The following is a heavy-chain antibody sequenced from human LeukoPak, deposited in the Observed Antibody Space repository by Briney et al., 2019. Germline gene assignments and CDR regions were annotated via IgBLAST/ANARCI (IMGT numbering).Heavy chain of an antibody. D-gene: IGHD6-19*01. CDR2: INHSGST. J-gene: IGHJ4*02. Sequence: NPSETLSLTCAVYGGSFSGYYWSWIRQPPGKGLEWIGEINHSGSTNYNPSLKSRVTISVDTSKNQFSLKLSSVTAADTAVYYCASPNRGVAVAGTQFDYWGQGTLVTVSS. CDR1: GGSFSGYY. V-gene: IGHV4-34*01. CDR3: ASPNRGVAVAGTQFDY.